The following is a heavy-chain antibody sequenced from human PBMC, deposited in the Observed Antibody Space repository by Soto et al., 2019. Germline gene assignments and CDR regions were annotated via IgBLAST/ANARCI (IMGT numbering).Heavy chain of an antibody. V-gene: IGHV4-59*01. D-gene: IGHD6-19*01. J-gene: IGHJ6*02. CDR2: IYYSGST. Sequence: PSETLSLTCTVSGGSISSYYWSWIRQPPGKGLEWIGYIYYSGSTNYNPSLKSRVTISVDTSKNQFSLKLSSVTAADTAVYYCARLPGNHGSWAQWLGDYYYYYGMDVWGQGTTVTVSS. CDR1: GGSISSYY. CDR3: ARLPGNHGSWAQWLGDYYYYYGMDV.